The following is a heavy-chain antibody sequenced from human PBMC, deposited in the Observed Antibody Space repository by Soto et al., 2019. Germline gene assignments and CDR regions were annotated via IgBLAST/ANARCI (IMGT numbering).Heavy chain of an antibody. CDR3: VRGGHGSGSYLGSS. D-gene: IGHD3-10*01. V-gene: IGHV3-7*03. CDR2: IRQDGGAQ. J-gene: IGHJ5*02. Sequence: GGSLRLSCAASGFTFSSHSMNWVRQAPGKGLEWVANIRQDGGAQYYVDSVKGRFTISRDNAKNSVYLQMDSLRVEDTAVYYCVRGGHGSGSYLGSSWGQGILVTVSS. CDR1: GFTFSSHS.